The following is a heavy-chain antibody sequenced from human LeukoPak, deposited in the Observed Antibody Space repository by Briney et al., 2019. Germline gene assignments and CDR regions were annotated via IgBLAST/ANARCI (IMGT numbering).Heavy chain of an antibody. Sequence: GGSLRLSCAASGFTFSSYNMNWVRQAPGKGLEWVSYISSSGSTIYYADSVKGRFTISRDNSKNTLYLQMNSLRAEDTAVYYCAKAHRGYALEDYWGQGTLVTVSS. J-gene: IGHJ4*02. CDR3: AKAHRGYALEDY. CDR2: ISSSGSTI. V-gene: IGHV3-48*01. D-gene: IGHD5-12*01. CDR1: GFTFSSYN.